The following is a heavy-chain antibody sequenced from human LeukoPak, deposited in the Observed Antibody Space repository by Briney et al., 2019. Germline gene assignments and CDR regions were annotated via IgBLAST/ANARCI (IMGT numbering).Heavy chain of an antibody. J-gene: IGHJ4*02. Sequence: SGGSLRLSCAASEFTFSSYSMNWVRQAPGKGLEWVSYITNSGNSKSYADSVKGRFTISRDNTKNSLYLQMNGLRAEDTAVYCCARTGSSGYLTFDYWGQGILVTVSS. D-gene: IGHD3-22*01. CDR3: ARTGSSGYLTFDY. CDR2: ITNSGNSK. CDR1: EFTFSSYS. V-gene: IGHV3-48*01.